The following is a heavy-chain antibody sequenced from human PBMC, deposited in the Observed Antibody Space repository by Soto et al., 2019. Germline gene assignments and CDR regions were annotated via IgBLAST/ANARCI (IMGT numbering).Heavy chain of an antibody. Sequence: SETLSLTCTVSGGSISSGGYYWSWIRQHPGKGLEWIGYIYYSGSTYYNPSLKSRVTISVDTSKNQFSLKLSSVTAADTAVYYCARLPEIATIKDYYYYGMDVWGQGTTVTVSS. J-gene: IGHJ6*02. CDR3: ARLPEIATIKDYYYYGMDV. D-gene: IGHD2-21*01. CDR1: GGSISSGGYY. CDR2: IYYSGST. V-gene: IGHV4-31*03.